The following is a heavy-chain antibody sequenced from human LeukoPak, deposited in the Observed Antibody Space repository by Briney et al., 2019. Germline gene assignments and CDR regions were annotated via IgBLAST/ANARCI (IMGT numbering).Heavy chain of an antibody. CDR1: GDSVSSGSYY. V-gene: IGHV4-61*01. CDR2: IYYGGST. Sequence: SETLSLTCSVSGDSVSSGSYYWSWIRQPPGKGLEWIGYIYYGGSTNYNPSLKSRVTISVDTSKNQFSLKVSSVTAADTAVYYCAKMINYYDSSGYYAYYFDYWGQGTLVTVSS. CDR3: AKMINYYDSSGYYAYYFDY. J-gene: IGHJ4*02. D-gene: IGHD3-22*01.